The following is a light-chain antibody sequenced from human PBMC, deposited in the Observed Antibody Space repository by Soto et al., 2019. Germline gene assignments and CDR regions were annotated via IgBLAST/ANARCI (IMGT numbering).Light chain of an antibody. J-gene: IGLJ2*01. V-gene: IGLV2-23*02. CDR3: CSYAGSSTFVV. CDR1: NNDVGGFNY. CDR2: EDN. Sequence: QSALTQPASVSGSPGQSITISCTGTNNDVGGFNYVSWYQQHPGKAPKLMIYEDNKRPSGVSNRFSGSKSGNTASLTISGLQAEDEADYYCCSYAGSSTFVVFGGGTKLTVL.